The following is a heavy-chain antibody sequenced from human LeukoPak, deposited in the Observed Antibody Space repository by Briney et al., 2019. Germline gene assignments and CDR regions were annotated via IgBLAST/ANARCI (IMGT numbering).Heavy chain of an antibody. J-gene: IGHJ4*02. CDR2: ISGSDDAI. V-gene: IGHV3-11*01. D-gene: IGHD3-22*01. CDR1: GSRFSDYY. CDR3: ASLYDSTGFCFDY. Sequence: GGSLRLSCVVSGSRFSDYYMSWIRQTPGKGLELISYISGSDDAIYYTDSVKGRFTISRDNAKNSLYLQLDNLSAEDTAFYYCASLYDSTGFCFDYWGQGALVTVS.